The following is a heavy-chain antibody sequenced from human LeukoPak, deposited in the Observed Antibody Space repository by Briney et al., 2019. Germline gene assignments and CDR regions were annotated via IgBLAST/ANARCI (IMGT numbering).Heavy chain of an antibody. V-gene: IGHV3-30*18. CDR3: AKEISGGGYSADY. J-gene: IGHJ4*02. D-gene: IGHD3-3*01. CDR2: ISYDGSNK. CDR1: GFTFSSYG. Sequence: GGPLRLSCAASGFTFSSYGMPWVRQAPGKGLEWVAVISYDGSNKYYADSVKGRFTISRDNSKNTLYLQMNSLRAEDTAVYYCAKEISGGGYSADYWGQGTLVTVSS.